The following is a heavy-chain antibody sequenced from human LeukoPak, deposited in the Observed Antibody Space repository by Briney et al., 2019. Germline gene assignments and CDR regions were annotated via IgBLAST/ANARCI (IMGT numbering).Heavy chain of an antibody. Sequence: PGGSLRLSCAASGFTFSSYAMSWVRQAPGKGLEWVSAISGSGGSTYYADSVKGRFTISRDNSKNTLYLQMNSLRAEDTAVYYCAKDVDGGYSYGLDYWGQGTLVTVSS. J-gene: IGHJ4*02. D-gene: IGHD5-18*01. CDR1: GFTFSSYA. CDR2: ISGSGGST. V-gene: IGHV3-23*01. CDR3: AKDVDGGYSYGLDY.